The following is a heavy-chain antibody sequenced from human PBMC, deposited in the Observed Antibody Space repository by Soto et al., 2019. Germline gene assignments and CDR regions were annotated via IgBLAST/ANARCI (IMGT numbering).Heavy chain of an antibody. J-gene: IGHJ3*02. V-gene: IGHV1-69*01. D-gene: IGHD5-12*01. Sequence: QVQLVQSGAEVKKPGSSVKVSCKASGGTFSSYAISWVRQAPGPVLEWMGGIIPIFGTANYAQKFQGRVTITADESTSTAYMELSSLRSEDTAVYYCARDGYNRKFDAFDIWGQGTMVTVSS. CDR2: IIPIFGTA. CDR1: GGTFSSYA. CDR3: ARDGYNRKFDAFDI.